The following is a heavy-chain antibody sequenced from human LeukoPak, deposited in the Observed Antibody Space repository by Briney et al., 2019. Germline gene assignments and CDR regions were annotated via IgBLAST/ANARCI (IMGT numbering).Heavy chain of an antibody. CDR1: GFTFSSYS. J-gene: IGHJ4*02. CDR2: ISSSSSYI. V-gene: IGHV3-21*01. CDR3: ARDEAGDY. Sequence: GGSLRLSCAASGFTFSSYSMNWVRQAPGTGLEWVSSISSSSSYIYYAESVKGRFTISRDNAKNSLYLQMNSLRAEDTAVYYCARDEAGDYWGQGTLVTVSS.